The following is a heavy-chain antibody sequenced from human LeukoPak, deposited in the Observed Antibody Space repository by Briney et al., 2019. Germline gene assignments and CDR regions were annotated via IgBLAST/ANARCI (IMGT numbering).Heavy chain of an antibody. V-gene: IGHV4-34*01. J-gene: IGHJ4*02. D-gene: IGHD3-3*01. CDR2: INHSGST. CDR3: ARVPITIFGLVAIDY. CDR1: GGSFSGYY. Sequence: SETLSLTCAVYGGSFSGYYLSWIRLPLGKGLEWIGEINHSGSTNYNPSLKSRVTISVDTSKNQFSLKLSSVTAADTAVYYCARVPITIFGLVAIDYWGQGTLVTVSS.